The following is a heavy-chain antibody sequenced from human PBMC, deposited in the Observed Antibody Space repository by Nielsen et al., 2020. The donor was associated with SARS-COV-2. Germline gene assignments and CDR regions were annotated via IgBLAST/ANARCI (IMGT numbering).Heavy chain of an antibody. V-gene: IGHV3-7*03. CDR2: IKQDGSEK. CDR3: AKDLGVPAAADNKKRYYYYYGMDV. D-gene: IGHD2-2*01. Sequence: VRQAPGKGLEWVANIKQDGSEKYYVDSVKGRFTISRDNAKNSLYLQMNSLRAEDTAVYYCAKDLGVPAAADNKKRYYYYYGMDVWGQGTTVT. J-gene: IGHJ6*02.